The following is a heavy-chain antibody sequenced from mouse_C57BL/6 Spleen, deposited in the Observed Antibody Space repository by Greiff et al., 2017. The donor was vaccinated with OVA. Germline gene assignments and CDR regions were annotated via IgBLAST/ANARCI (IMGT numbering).Heavy chain of an antibody. CDR3: ARRDYDYDVGYFDV. Sequence: EVQLQQSGAELVKPGASVKLSCTASGFNIKDYYMHWVKQRTEQGLEWIGRIDPEDGETKYAPKFPGKATITADTSSNTAYLQLSSLTSEDTAVYYCARRDYDYDVGYFDVWGTGTTVTVSS. CDR2: IDPEDGET. CDR1: GFNIKDYY. J-gene: IGHJ1*03. V-gene: IGHV14-2*01. D-gene: IGHD2-4*01.